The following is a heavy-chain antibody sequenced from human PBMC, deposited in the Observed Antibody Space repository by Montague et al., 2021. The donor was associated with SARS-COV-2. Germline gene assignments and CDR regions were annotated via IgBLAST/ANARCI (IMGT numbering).Heavy chain of an antibody. CDR1: GFTFSSYG. J-gene: IGHJ4*02. Sequence: SLRLSCAASGFTFSSYGMHWVRQAPGKGLEWVAVMSYDGSNKYYADSVKGRFTIFRDNSKNTLYLQMSSLRVEDTAVYYCARDSYLSGFDYWGQGTLVTVSS. CDR2: MSYDGSNK. V-gene: IGHV3-30-3*01. D-gene: IGHD3-10*01. CDR3: ARDSYLSGFDY.